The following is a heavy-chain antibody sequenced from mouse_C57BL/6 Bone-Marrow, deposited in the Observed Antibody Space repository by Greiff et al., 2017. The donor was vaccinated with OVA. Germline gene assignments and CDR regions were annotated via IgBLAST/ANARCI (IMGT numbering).Heavy chain of an antibody. J-gene: IGHJ1*03. D-gene: IGHD2-1*01. CDR3: ARHGNYWYFDV. CDR1: GFTFTDYY. V-gene: IGHV7-3*01. Sequence: EVNVVESGGGLVQPGGSLSLSCAASGFTFTDYYMSWVRQPPGKALEWLGFIRNKANGYTTEYSASVKGRFTISRDNSQSILYLQMNALRAEDSATYYCARHGNYWYFDVWGTGTTVTVSS. CDR2: IRNKANGYTT.